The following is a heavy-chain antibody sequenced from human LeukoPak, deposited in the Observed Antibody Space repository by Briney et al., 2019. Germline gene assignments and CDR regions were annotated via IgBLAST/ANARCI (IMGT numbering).Heavy chain of an antibody. CDR1: GGSFSGYY. V-gene: IGHV4-34*01. Sequence: SETLSLNCGVYGGSFSGYYRSWIPQPPGKGLEGIGEIHHSGSTNYNPSLKSRVTISVDTSKNQFSLKLSSVTAADTAVYYCASLRRRSSGYKKDYYYMDVWGKGTTVTVSS. CDR3: ASLRRRSSGYKKDYYYMDV. J-gene: IGHJ6*03. CDR2: IHHSGST. D-gene: IGHD3-22*01.